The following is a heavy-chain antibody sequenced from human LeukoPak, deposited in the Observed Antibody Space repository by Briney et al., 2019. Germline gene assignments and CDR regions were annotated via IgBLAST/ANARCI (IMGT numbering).Heavy chain of an antibody. CDR3: ARSIRGYSSGWYYFDY. V-gene: IGHV4-59*12. D-gene: IGHD6-19*01. J-gene: IGHJ4*02. CDR2: IYYSGST. Sequence: TSETLSLTCTVSGGSISSYYWSWIRQPPGKGLEWIGYIYYSGSTNYNPSLKSRVTISVDTSKNQFSVKLSSVTAADTAVYYCARSIRGYSSGWYYFDYWGQGTLITVSP. CDR1: GGSISSYY.